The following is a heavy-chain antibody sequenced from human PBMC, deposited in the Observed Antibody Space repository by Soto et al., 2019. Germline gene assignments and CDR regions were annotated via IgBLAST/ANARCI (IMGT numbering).Heavy chain of an antibody. CDR2: IIPIFGTA. CDR3: ARDQGGLRFLEWSSPFDY. CDR1: GGTFSSYA. J-gene: IGHJ4*02. Sequence: QVQLVQSGAEVKKPGSSVKVSCKASGGTFSSYAISWVRQAPGQGLEWMGGIIPIFGTANYAQKFQGRVTMTADESTSTAYMELSSLRSEDTAVYYCARDQGGLRFLEWSSPFDYGGQGTLVTVSS. V-gene: IGHV1-69*01. D-gene: IGHD3-3*01.